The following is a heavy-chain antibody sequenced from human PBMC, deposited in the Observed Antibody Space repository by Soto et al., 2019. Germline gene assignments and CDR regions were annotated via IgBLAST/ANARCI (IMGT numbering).Heavy chain of an antibody. Sequence: QITLKESGPTLVKPTQTLTLTCTFSGFSLTTRGVGVGWIRQPPGKALECLALIYWDDDKRYSPSLQSRLSITQDTSKIQVVLTMTNVDPVDTATYYCAHIPNYYQYDWFDPWGQGTLVSVSS. V-gene: IGHV2-5*02. CDR1: GFSLTTRGVG. CDR2: IYWDDDK. D-gene: IGHD3-16*01. CDR3: AHIPNYYQYDWFDP. J-gene: IGHJ5*02.